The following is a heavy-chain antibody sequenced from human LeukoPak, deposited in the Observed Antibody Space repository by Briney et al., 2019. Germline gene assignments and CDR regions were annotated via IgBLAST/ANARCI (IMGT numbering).Heavy chain of an antibody. J-gene: IGHJ4*02. V-gene: IGHV4-34*01. CDR1: GGSFSGYY. Sequence: SETLSLTCAVYGGSFSGYYWSWIRQPPGKGLEWIGEINHSGSTNYNPSLKSRVTISVDTSKNQFSLKLSSVTAADTAVYYCALRPTGDLDYGGQGPRVTVPS. CDR3: ALRPTGDLDY. D-gene: IGHD7-27*01. CDR2: INHSGST.